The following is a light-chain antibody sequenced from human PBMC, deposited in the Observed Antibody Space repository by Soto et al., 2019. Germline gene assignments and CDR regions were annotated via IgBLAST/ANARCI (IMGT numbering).Light chain of an antibody. CDR2: DAS. CDR1: QSVSSY. J-gene: IGKJ4*01. V-gene: IGKV3-11*01. Sequence: EIVLTQSPATLSLSPGERATLSCRASQSVSSYLAWYQQKPGQAPRLLIYDASNRATGIPARFSGSGSGTDFTLTISSLEPEDVAVYYCQQRSNWLPLTFGGGTKVDIK. CDR3: QQRSNWLPLT.